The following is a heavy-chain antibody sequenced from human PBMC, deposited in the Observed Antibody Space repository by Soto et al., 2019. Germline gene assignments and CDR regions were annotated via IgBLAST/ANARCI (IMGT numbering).Heavy chain of an antibody. CDR3: ARGDSSGWSYYYYYYGMDV. CDR2: INPSGGST. CDR1: GYTFTSYY. J-gene: IGHJ6*02. V-gene: IGHV1-46*01. D-gene: IGHD6-19*01. Sequence: QVQLVQSGAEVKKPGASVKVSCKASGYTFTSYYMHWVRQAPGQGLEWMGIINPSGGSTSYAQKFQGRVTMTRDTSTSPVYMELSSLRSEDTAVYYCARGDSSGWSYYYYYYGMDVWGQGTTVTVSS.